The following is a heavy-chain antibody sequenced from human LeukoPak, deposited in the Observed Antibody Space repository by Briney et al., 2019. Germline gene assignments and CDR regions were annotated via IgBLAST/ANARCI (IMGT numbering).Heavy chain of an antibody. Sequence: GGSLRLSCAASGFIFSSTWMSWVRQAPGRGLEWVGRIKSKTDGGTTDYAAPVKGRFIISRDDSKNTLYLQMNSLKTEDTAVYFCTTAIEDYFDNSGYYYFDYWGQGTLVTVSS. D-gene: IGHD3-22*01. J-gene: IGHJ4*02. V-gene: IGHV3-15*01. CDR3: TTAIEDYFDNSGYYYFDY. CDR2: IKSKTDGGTT. CDR1: GFIFSSTW.